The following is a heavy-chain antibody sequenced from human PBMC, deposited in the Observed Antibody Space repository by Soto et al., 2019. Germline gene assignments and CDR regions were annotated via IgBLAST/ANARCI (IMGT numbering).Heavy chain of an antibody. J-gene: IGHJ4*02. CDR2: IYYSGST. V-gene: IGHV4-59*01. CDR1: GGSISSYY. D-gene: IGHD4-17*01. CDR3: ARGGNYGDFDY. Sequence: SETLYLTCTVSGGSISSYYWSWIRQPPGKGLEWIGYIYYSGSTNYNPSLKSRAIISVDTSKNQFSLKLSSVTAADTAVYYCARGGNYGDFDYWGQGTLVTVSS.